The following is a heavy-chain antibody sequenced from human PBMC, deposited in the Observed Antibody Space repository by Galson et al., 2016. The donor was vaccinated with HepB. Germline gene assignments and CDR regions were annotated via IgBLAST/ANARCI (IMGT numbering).Heavy chain of an antibody. CDR3: ARTPIRVTAAGNYKGMDV. D-gene: IGHD4-23*01. J-gene: IGHJ6*02. CDR1: GGSISSTSYY. Sequence: SETLSLTCTVSGGSISSTSYYWGWIRRPPGKGLEWIGEISHTGGTKDNPSLESRVTISMDASKNQFSLKLSSLTAADTAVYYCARTPIRVTAAGNYKGMDVWGQGTSVTVSS. CDR2: ISHTGGT. V-gene: IGHV4-39*07.